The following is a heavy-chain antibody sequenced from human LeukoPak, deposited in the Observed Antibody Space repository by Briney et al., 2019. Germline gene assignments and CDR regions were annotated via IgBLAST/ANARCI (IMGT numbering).Heavy chain of an antibody. V-gene: IGHV3-7*01. D-gene: IGHD3-16*01. CDR1: GFTFSSYA. J-gene: IGHJ6*02. CDR3: ARDGGIIRFGGQDV. CDR2: MNRDGSEK. Sequence: GGSLRLSCAASGFTFSSYAMHWVRQAPGKGLEWVANMNRDGSEKNYVDSMKGRITISRDNAKNSLYLQMNSLRVEDTAVYYCARDGGIIRFGGQDVWGQGTTVTVS.